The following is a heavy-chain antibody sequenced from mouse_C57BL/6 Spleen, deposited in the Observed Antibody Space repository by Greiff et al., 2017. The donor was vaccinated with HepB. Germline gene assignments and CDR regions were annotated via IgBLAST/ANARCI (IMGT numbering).Heavy chain of an antibody. V-gene: IGHV1-55*01. CDR2: IYPGSGST. Sequence: QVQLQQPGAELVKPGASVKMSCKASGYTFTSYWITWVKQRPGQGLEWIGDIYPGSGSTNYHEKFKSKATLTVDPSSSTAYMQLSSLTSEDSAVYYCARRRGYASYAMDYWGQGTSVTVSS. D-gene: IGHD6-5*01. CDR1: GYTFTSYW. J-gene: IGHJ4*01. CDR3: ARRRGYASYAMDY.